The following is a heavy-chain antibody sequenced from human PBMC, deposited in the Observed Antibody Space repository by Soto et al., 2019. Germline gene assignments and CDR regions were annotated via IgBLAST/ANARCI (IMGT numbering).Heavy chain of an antibody. V-gene: IGHV3-30*18. J-gene: IGHJ1*01. CDR3: AKLDTSGDMPTMAAAETH. Sequence: QVQLVEFGGGVVQPGGSPRLSCVASRFSFSAYGMHWVRQSPGKGLEWVAVMSYDGSKKYYLDSVKGRFTISRDNSQNTLFLQMNTLRPEDSALYYCAKLDTSGDMPTMAAAETHWGQGTLVTVSS. CDR2: MSYDGSKK. CDR1: RFSFSAYG. D-gene: IGHD6-13*01.